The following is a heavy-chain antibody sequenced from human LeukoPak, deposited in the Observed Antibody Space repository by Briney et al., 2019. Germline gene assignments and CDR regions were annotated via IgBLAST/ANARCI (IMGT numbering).Heavy chain of an antibody. CDR3: AKDASGDYGYFDL. Sequence: GGSLRLSCAASGFTFSSYGMHWVRQAPGKGLEWVAVISYDGSNKYYADSVKGRFTISRDNSKNTLYLQMNSLRAEDTAVYYCAKDASGDYGYFDLGGRGTLVTVSS. CDR2: ISYDGSNK. V-gene: IGHV3-30*18. CDR1: GFTFSSYG. J-gene: IGHJ2*01. D-gene: IGHD4-17*01.